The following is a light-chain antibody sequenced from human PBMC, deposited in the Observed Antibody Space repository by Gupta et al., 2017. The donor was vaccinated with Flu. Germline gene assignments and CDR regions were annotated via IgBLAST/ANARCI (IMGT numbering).Light chain of an antibody. CDR1: KLGDKY. V-gene: IGLV3-1*01. Sequence: SYELTQPPPVSVSPGQTASITCSGDKLGDKYACWYQQKPGQSPLLVIYEDSKRPSGIPERFSGSNSGNTATLTISGTQAMDEADYYCQAWDSSTWVFGGGTKLTVL. CDR2: EDS. J-gene: IGLJ3*02. CDR3: QAWDSSTWV.